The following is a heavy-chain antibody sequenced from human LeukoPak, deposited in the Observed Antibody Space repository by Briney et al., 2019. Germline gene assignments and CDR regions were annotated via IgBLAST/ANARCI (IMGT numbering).Heavy chain of an antibody. Sequence: PGESLKISCRGSGYSFTSYWIGWVRQMPGKGLEWMGIIYPGSSDTRYSPSFQGHVTISADKSISTAYLQWSSLKASDTAMYYCARHLPRYYYEGIDYWGQGTLVTVSS. CDR2: IYPGSSDT. CDR3: ARHLPRYYYEGIDY. CDR1: GYSFTSYW. D-gene: IGHD3-22*01. V-gene: IGHV5-51*01. J-gene: IGHJ4*02.